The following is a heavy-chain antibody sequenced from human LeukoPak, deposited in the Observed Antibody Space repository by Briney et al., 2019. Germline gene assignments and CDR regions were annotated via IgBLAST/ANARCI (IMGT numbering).Heavy chain of an antibody. D-gene: IGHD6-19*01. V-gene: IGHV1-8*03. CDR3: ARGLQLADSSPFDY. J-gene: IGHJ4*02. Sequence: ASVKVSCKASGYTFTSYDINWVRQATGQGLEWMGWMNPNSGNTGYAQKFQGRVTITRNTSISTAYMELSSLRSEDTAVCYCARGLQLADSSPFDYWGQGTLVTVSS. CDR2: MNPNSGNT. CDR1: GYTFTSYD.